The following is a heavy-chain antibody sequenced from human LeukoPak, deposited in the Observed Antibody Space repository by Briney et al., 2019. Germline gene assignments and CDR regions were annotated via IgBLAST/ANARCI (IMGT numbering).Heavy chain of an antibody. CDR1: GFTFSSSA. CDR3: ARDLESEDYYYYYGMDV. V-gene: IGHV3-23*01. Sequence: GGSLRLSCAASGFTFSSSAMSWVRQAPGKGLEWVSAISNNGGYTYYADSVQGRFTISRDNSKSTLCLQMNSLRAEDTAVYYCARDLESEDYYYYYGMDVWGQGTTVTVSS. J-gene: IGHJ6*02. CDR2: ISNNGGYT.